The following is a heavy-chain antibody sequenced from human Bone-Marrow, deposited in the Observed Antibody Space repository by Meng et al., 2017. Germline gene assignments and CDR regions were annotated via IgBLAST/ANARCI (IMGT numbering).Heavy chain of an antibody. CDR2: INPNSGGT. Sequence: ASVKVSCKASGYTFTGYYMHWVRQAPGQGLEWMGWINPNSGGTNYAQKFQGRVTMTRDTSISTAYMELSRLRSDDTAVYYCARAPVSFYYDSSGYFYWGQGTPVTVSS. V-gene: IGHV1-2*02. D-gene: IGHD3-22*01. J-gene: IGHJ4*01. CDR1: GYTFTGYY. CDR3: ARAPVSFYYDSSGYFY.